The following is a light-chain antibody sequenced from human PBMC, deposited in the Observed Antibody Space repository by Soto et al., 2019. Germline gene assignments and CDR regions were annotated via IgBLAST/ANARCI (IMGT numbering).Light chain of an antibody. J-gene: IGKJ4*02. V-gene: IGKV3-15*01. CDR2: GAS. Sequence: EIQMTQSPPSLSASVGERAPIPCGASQSVSSNLAWYQQKPGQAPRLLIYGASTRATGIPARFSGSGSGTEFTLTISSLQSEDFAVYYCQQNNNWPCTFGEGTKVDIK. CDR3: QQNNNWPCT. CDR1: QSVSSN.